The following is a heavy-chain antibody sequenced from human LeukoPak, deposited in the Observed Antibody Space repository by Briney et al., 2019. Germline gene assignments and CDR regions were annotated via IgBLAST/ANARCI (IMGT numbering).Heavy chain of an antibody. D-gene: IGHD6-13*01. CDR1: GDSISSFY. V-gene: IGHV4-4*07. J-gene: IGHJ4*02. CDR2: IYTSGST. Sequence: SETLSLTCTVSGDSISSFYWTWIRQPAGKGLEWIGRIYTSGSTNYNPSLKSRVTMSVDTSKNQFSLKLSSVTAADTAVYYCAGYSSSWGYFDYWGQGTLVTVSS. CDR3: AGYSSSWGYFDY.